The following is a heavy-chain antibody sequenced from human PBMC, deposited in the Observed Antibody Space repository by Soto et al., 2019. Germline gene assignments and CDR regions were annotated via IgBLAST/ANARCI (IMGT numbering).Heavy chain of an antibody. V-gene: IGHV3-21*01. CDR3: ARDLTSGTNDY. D-gene: IGHD1-7*01. Sequence: GGSLRLSFVASGFTFSTYSMNWVLQAPGKGLEWVSSISRSSSFIYYTDSVKGRFTISRGNAENSLYLQMNSLRAEDTAVYYCARDLTSGTNDYWGQGTLVTVSS. CDR2: ISRSSSFI. CDR1: GFTFSTYS. J-gene: IGHJ4*02.